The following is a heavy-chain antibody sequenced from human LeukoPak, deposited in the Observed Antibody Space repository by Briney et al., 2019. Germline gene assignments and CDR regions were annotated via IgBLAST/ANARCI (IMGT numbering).Heavy chain of an antibody. CDR2: MKDDGNEI. Sequence: PGGSLRLSCTASGFTFKNYRMTWVRQAPGKGLEWVASMKDDGNEIQYVDSVKGRFTISRDNAKNSLYLQMNNLRAEDTAVYYCARDNYGSGNYPRYFDLWGRGTLVTVSS. CDR3: ARDNYGSGNYPRYFDL. CDR1: GFTFKNYR. V-gene: IGHV3-7*01. J-gene: IGHJ2*01. D-gene: IGHD3-10*01.